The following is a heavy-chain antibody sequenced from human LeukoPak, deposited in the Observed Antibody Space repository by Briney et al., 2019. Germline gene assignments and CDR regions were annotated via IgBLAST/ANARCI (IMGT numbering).Heavy chain of an antibody. J-gene: IGHJ1*01. CDR1: GYTFTGYY. CDR3: ARVGSKGLFGELLYGTAEYFQH. V-gene: IGHV1-2*02. Sequence: ASVKVSCKASGYTFTGYYMHWVRQAPGQGLEWMGWINPNSGGTNYAQKFQGRVTMTRDTSISTAYMELSRLRSDDTAVYYCARVGSKGLFGELLYGTAEYFQHWGQGTLVTVSS. D-gene: IGHD3-10*02. CDR2: INPNSGGT.